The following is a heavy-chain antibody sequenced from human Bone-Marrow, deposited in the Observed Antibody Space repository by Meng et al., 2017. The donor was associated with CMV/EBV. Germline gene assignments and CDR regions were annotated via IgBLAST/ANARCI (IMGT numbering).Heavy chain of an antibody. Sequence: HLQRQESGPGLVKPSETLSLTCTVSGGSISSSSYYWGWIRQPPGKGLEWIGSIYYSGSTYYNPSLKSRVTISVDTSKNQFSLKLSSVTAADTAVYYCARDVYGRGWFDPWGQGTLVTVSS. J-gene: IGHJ5*02. V-gene: IGHV4-39*07. CDR2: IYYSGST. CDR3: ARDVYGRGWFDP. D-gene: IGHD3-16*01. CDR1: GGSISSSSYY.